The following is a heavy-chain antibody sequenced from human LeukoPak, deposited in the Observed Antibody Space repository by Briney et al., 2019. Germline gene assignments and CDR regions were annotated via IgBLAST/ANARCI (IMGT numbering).Heavy chain of an antibody. J-gene: IGHJ4*02. CDR3: ARPRITMVRGVIIKGASPLN. CDR2: INACNGNT. D-gene: IGHD3-10*01. Sequence: ASVKVSCKASGYTFTSYAMHWVRQAPGQGLEWMGWINACNGNTKYSQKFQGRVTITRDTSASTAYMELSSLRSEDTAVYYCARPRITMVRGVIIKGASPLNWGQGTLVTVSS. V-gene: IGHV1-3*01. CDR1: GYTFTSYA.